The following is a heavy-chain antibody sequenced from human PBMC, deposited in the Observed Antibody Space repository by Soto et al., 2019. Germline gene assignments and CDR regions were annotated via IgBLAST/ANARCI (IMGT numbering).Heavy chain of an antibody. J-gene: IGHJ4*02. V-gene: IGHV3-11*06. D-gene: IGHD5-18*01. CDR3: ARYIYGYVDY. Sequence: PGGSLRLSCAASGFTFSDYYMSGILQAPGKGLEWVSYITSSISYTNYADSVKGRFTISRDNAKNSLYLQMNSLRAEDTAVYYCARYIYGYVDYWGQGTLVTVS. CDR1: GFTFSDYY. CDR2: ITSSISYT.